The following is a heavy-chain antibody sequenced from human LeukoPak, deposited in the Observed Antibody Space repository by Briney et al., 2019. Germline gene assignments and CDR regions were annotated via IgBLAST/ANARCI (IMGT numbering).Heavy chain of an antibody. J-gene: IGHJ4*02. CDR3: ARDISGVRYIFDY. V-gene: IGHV3-21*01. Sequence: GGALRLSCSASGLTFERYSMNWVRQATGKGLEWVSSISSSSRYIFYADSVKGRFTSSRDNAKNSLYLQMNSLRAEDTAVYYCARDISGVRYIFDYWGQGTLVTVSS. CDR1: GLTFERYS. D-gene: IGHD3-9*01. CDR2: ISSSSRYI.